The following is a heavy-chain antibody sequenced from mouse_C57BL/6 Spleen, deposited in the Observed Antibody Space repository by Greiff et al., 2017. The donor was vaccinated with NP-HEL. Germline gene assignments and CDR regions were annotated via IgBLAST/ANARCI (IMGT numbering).Heavy chain of an antibody. D-gene: IGHD1-1*01. Sequence: EVQVVESGGGLVKPGGSLKLSCAASGFTFSDYGMHWVRQAPEKGLEWVAYISSGSSTIYYADTVKGRFTISRDNAKNTLFLQMTSLRSEDTAMYYCARIGYGSRGGAMDYWGQGTSVTVSS. CDR1: GFTFSDYG. V-gene: IGHV5-17*01. CDR2: ISSGSSTI. CDR3: ARIGYGSRGGAMDY. J-gene: IGHJ4*01.